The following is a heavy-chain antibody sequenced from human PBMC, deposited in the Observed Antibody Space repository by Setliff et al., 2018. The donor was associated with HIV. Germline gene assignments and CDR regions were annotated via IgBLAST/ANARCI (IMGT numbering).Heavy chain of an antibody. Sequence: GSLRLSCAASGFTFSNAWMNWVRQAPGKGLEWVGRIKSKTDGGTTDYAAPVKGRFTISRDDSKNTLYLQMNSLKTEDTAVYYCTTDLGGSYHGWNYWGQGTLVTSPQ. D-gene: IGHD1-26*01. V-gene: IGHV3-15*07. J-gene: IGHJ4*02. CDR3: TTDLGGSYHGWNY. CDR2: IKSKTDGGTT. CDR1: GFTFSNAW.